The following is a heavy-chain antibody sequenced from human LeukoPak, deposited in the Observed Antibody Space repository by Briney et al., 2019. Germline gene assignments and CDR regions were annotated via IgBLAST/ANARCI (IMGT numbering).Heavy chain of an antibody. CDR2: IIPIFGTA. CDR3: ARVGATGRSLDY. Sequence: ASVKVSCKASGGTFSSYAISWVRQAPGQGLEWMGGIIPIFGTANYAQKFQGRVTITTDESTSTAYMELSSLRSEDTAVYYYARVGATGRSLDYWGQGTLVTVSS. J-gene: IGHJ4*02. D-gene: IGHD1-26*01. CDR1: GGTFSSYA. V-gene: IGHV1-69*05.